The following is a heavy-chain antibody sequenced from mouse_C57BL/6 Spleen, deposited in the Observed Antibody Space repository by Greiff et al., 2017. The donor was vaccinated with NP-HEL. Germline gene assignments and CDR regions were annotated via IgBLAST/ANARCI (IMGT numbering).Heavy chain of an antibody. Sequence: VQLQQPGAELVRPGSSVKLSCKASGYTFTSYWMHWVKQRPIQGLEWIGNIDPSDSETHYNQKFKDKATLTVDKSSSTAYMQLSSLTSEDSAVYYCARSHLFTGYFDVWGTGTTVTVSS. J-gene: IGHJ1*03. CDR3: ARSHLFTGYFDV. D-gene: IGHD1-1*01. CDR2: IDPSDSET. CDR1: GYTFTSYW. V-gene: IGHV1-52*01.